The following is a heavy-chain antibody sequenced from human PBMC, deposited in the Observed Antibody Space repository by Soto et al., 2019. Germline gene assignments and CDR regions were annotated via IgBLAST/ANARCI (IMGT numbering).Heavy chain of an antibody. D-gene: IGHD6-13*01. J-gene: IGHJ6*02. V-gene: IGHV5-10-1*01. Sequence: RGESLKISCKGSGYSFTSYWISWVRQMPGKGLEWMGRIDPSDSYTNYSPSFQGHVTISADKSISTAYLQWSSLKASDTAMYYCARSDSSSWFVDVWGQGTTVTVSS. CDR3: ARSDSSSWFVDV. CDR2: IDPSDSYT. CDR1: GYSFTSYW.